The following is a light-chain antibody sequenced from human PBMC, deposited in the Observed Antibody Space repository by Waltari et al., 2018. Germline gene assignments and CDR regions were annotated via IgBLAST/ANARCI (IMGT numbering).Light chain of an antibody. CDR2: VNSDGSH. CDR3: QTGGHGTWV. Sequence: QLVLTQSPSASASLGASVKLTCTLSSGYSSNVIAWHQQQPEKGPRYLMMVNSDGSHSKGGEIPDRFSGSGSGAGRYLTISSLQSEDEADYYCQTGGHGTWVFGGGTKLTVL. V-gene: IGLV4-69*01. CDR1: SGYSSNV. J-gene: IGLJ3*02.